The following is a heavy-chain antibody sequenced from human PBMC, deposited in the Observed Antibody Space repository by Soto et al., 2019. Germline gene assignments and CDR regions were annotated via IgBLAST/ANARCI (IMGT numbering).Heavy chain of an antibody. CDR1: GGSFSGYY. Sequence: KTSETLSLTCAVYGGSFSGYYWSWIRQPPGKGLEWIGEINHSGSTNYNPSLKSRVTISVDTSKNQFSLKLSSVTAADTAVYYCARGGYCSSTSCYRRHNWFDPWGQGTLVTVSS. CDR3: ARGGYCSSTSCYRRHNWFDP. D-gene: IGHD2-2*01. V-gene: IGHV4-34*01. J-gene: IGHJ5*02. CDR2: INHSGST.